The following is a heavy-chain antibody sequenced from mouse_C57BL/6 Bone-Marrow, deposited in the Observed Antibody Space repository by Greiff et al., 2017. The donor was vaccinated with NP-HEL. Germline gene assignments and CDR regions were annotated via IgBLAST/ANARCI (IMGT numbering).Heavy chain of an antibody. CDR1: GFSLTSYG. CDR2: IWSGGST. V-gene: IGHV2-2*01. J-gene: IGHJ3*01. CDR3: AHYDYDVAY. D-gene: IGHD2-4*01. Sequence: VQLVESGPGLVQPSQSLSITCTVSGFSLTSYGVHWVRQSPGKGLEWLGVIWSGGSTDYHAAFISRLSISKDNSKSQVFFKMNSLQADDTAIYYCAHYDYDVAYWGQGTLVTVSA.